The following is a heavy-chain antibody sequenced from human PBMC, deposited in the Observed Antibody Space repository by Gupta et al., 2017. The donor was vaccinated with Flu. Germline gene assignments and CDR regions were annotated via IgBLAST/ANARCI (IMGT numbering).Heavy chain of an antibody. V-gene: IGHV3-23*01. CDR3: AKVRGWDYYYGMDV. CDR1: GFTFSSYP. J-gene: IGHJ6*02. Sequence: EVQLLESGGGLVQPGGSLRISCAASGFTFSSYPRSWLRQNPGKGLEWVSAISGSGGHTYYADSVKGRFTISRDNSQNTLNLQMNSLRAEDTAVYYCAKVRGWDYYYGMDVWGQGTTVTVSS. D-gene: IGHD3-10*01. CDR2: ISGSGGHT.